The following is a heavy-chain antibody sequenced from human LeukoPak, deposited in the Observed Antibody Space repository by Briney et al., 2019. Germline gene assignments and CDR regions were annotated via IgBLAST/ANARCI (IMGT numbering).Heavy chain of an antibody. Sequence: PSETLSLTCTVSGGSISSGDYYWSWIRQPPGKGLEWIGYIFYSGSTYYNPSLKSRITILVDTSKNQFSLKLSSVTAADTAVYYCVRVGTVGGFDPWGQGTLVTVSS. V-gene: IGHV4-30-4*01. D-gene: IGHD4-11*01. J-gene: IGHJ5*02. CDR2: IFYSGST. CDR3: VRVGTVGGFDP. CDR1: GGSISSGDYY.